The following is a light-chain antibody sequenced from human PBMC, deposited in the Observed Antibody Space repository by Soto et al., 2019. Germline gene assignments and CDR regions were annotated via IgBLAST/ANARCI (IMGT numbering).Light chain of an antibody. CDR3: AAWDDSRKEV. CDR1: SSNIGSNT. V-gene: IGLV1-44*01. CDR2: SNN. J-gene: IGLJ2*01. Sequence: QSVLTQPPSASGTPGQRVTISCSGSSSNIGSNTVNWYQQLPGTAPKLLIYSNNQRPSGVPDRFSGSKSGTSASLAISGLQAEDEAYYYCAAWDDSRKEVFGGGTKLTVL.